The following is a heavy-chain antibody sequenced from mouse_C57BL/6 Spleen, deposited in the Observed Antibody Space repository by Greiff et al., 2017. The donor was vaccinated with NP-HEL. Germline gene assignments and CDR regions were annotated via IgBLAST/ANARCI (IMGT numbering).Heavy chain of an antibody. CDR2: IYPSDSET. D-gene: IGHD1-1*01. CDR3: ARRRATVVASDY. Sequence: VQLQQPGAELVRPGSSVKLSCKASGYTFTSYWMDWVKQRPGQGLEWIGNIYPSDSETHYNQKFKDKATLTVDKSSSTAYLQLSSLTSEDSAVYYCARRRATVVASDYWGQGTTLTVSS. J-gene: IGHJ2*01. CDR1: GYTFTSYW. V-gene: IGHV1-61*01.